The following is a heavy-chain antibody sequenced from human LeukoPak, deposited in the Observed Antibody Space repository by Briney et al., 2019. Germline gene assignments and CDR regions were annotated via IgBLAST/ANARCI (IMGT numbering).Heavy chain of an antibody. V-gene: IGHV4-59*01. J-gene: IGHJ5*02. Sequence: SETLSLTCTVSGGSISSYYWSWIRQPPGKGLEWIGYIYYSGSTNYNHSLKSRATISVDTSKNQFSLKLISVTAADTAVYYCARSAPYGSGSYERMNWFDPWGQGTLVTVSS. CDR2: IYYSGST. CDR3: ARSAPYGSGSYERMNWFDP. CDR1: GGSISSYY. D-gene: IGHD3-10*01.